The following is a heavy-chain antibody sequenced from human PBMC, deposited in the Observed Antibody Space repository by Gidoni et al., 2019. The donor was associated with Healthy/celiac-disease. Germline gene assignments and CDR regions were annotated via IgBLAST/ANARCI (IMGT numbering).Heavy chain of an antibody. Sequence: QVQLVESGGGVVQPGSSLRLSCAASGFTFRRFGMHWVRQAPGKGLEWVAVISYDGSNKYYADSVKGRFTISRDNSKNTLYLQMNSLRAEDTAVYYCAKDYRSDYYGSGHIMDVWGKGTTVTVSS. V-gene: IGHV3-30*18. CDR2: ISYDGSNK. CDR1: GFTFRRFG. CDR3: AKDYRSDYYGSGHIMDV. D-gene: IGHD3-10*01. J-gene: IGHJ6*04.